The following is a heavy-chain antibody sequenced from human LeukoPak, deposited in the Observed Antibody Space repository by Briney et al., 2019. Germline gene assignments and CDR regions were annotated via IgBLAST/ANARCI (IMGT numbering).Heavy chain of an antibody. D-gene: IGHD5-24*01. CDR3: ARDGDDGYNAY. J-gene: IGHJ4*02. Sequence: GASVKVSCKASGYTFTGYYMHWVRQAPGQGLEWMGRIIPILGIANYAQNFQGRVTITADKSTSTAYMELSSLRSEDTAVYYCARDGDDGYNAYWGQGTLVTVSS. CDR1: GYTFTGYY. CDR2: IIPILGIA. V-gene: IGHV1-69*04.